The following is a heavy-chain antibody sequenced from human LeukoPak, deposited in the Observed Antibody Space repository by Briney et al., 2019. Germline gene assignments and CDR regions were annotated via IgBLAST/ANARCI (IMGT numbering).Heavy chain of an antibody. CDR1: VYTFTGYY. CDR3: ARSDYNDYRGLGF. Sequence: ASVKVSCKASVYTFTGYYMHWVRQAPGQGLEWMGRINPNSGGTNYAQKFQGRVTMTRDTSTSTVYMELSSLTSDDTAVYFCARSDYNDYRGLGFWGQGTLVTVSS. J-gene: IGHJ4*02. D-gene: IGHD4-11*01. V-gene: IGHV1-2*06. CDR2: INPNSGGT.